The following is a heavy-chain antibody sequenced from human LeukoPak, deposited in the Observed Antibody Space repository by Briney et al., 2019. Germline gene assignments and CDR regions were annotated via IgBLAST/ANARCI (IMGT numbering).Heavy chain of an antibody. Sequence: GGSLRLSCAASGFTFSTYEMDWVRQAPGKGLEWISYIDSNSRTIHYADSVRGRFTISRDNAKNSLFLQMNSLRAEDTAVYYCAELGITMIGGVWGKGTTVTISS. D-gene: IGHD3-10*02. V-gene: IGHV3-48*03. J-gene: IGHJ6*04. CDR3: AELGITMIGGV. CDR2: IDSNSRTI. CDR1: GFTFSTYE.